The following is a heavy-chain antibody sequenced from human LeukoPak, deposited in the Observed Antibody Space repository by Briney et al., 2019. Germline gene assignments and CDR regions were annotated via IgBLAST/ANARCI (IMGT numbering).Heavy chain of an antibody. CDR1: GGSISSGGYY. Sequence: ETSQTLSLTCTVSGGSISSGGYYWSWIRQHPGKGLEWIGHIYYSGSTYYNPSLKSRVTISVDTSKNQFSLKLSSVTAADTAVYYCARPVEMATIDDAFDIWGQGTMVTVSS. CDR3: ARPVEMATIDDAFDI. D-gene: IGHD5-24*01. J-gene: IGHJ3*02. V-gene: IGHV4-31*03. CDR2: IYYSGST.